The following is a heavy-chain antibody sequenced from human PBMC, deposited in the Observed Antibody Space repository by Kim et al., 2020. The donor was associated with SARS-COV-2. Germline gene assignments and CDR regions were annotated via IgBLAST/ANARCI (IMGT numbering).Heavy chain of an antibody. Sequence: DPETGRFTSSRDNARNSLYLQMNSLRAEDTAVYYCAKTDDSSGFYGDAFDYWGQGTLVTVSS. V-gene: IGHV3-23*01. CDR3: AKTDDSSGFYGDAFDY. J-gene: IGHJ4*02. D-gene: IGHD3-22*01.